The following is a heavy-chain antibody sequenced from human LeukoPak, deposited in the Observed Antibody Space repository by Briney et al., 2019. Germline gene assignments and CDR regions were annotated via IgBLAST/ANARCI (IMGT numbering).Heavy chain of an antibody. CDR1: GFTFSSFA. CDR2: FDGNGPNT. CDR3: ATDYGYSSGWYLDY. D-gene: IGHD6-19*01. V-gene: IGHV3-23*01. Sequence: PGGSLRLSCAASGFTFSSFAMTWVRQAPGKGLEWVSGFDGNGPNTYYADSVKGRFTISRDNSKNTLYLQMNSLRAEDTAVYYCATDYGYSSGWYLDYWGQGTLVTVSS. J-gene: IGHJ4*02.